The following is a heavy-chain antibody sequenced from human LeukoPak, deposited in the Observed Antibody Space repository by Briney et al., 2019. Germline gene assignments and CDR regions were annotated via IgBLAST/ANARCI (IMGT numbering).Heavy chain of an antibody. Sequence: SETLSLTCAVYGGSFSGYYWSWIRQPPGKGLEWIGYIYHSGSTYYNPSLKSRVTISVDRSKNQFSLKLSSVTAADTAVYYCARDKVGPVDYYMDVWGKGTTVTVSS. CDR3: ARDKVGPVDYYMDV. CDR2: IYHSGST. V-gene: IGHV4-34*01. J-gene: IGHJ6*03. D-gene: IGHD1-26*01. CDR1: GGSFSGYY.